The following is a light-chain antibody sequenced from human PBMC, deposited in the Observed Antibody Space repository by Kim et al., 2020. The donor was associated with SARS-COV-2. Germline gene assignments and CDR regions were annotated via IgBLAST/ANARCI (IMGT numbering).Light chain of an antibody. V-gene: IGLV1-47*01. CDR1: SSTIGSDY. J-gene: IGLJ3*02. CDR2: RNN. CDR3: AAWDDSLSVVV. Sequence: GQRVTISCSGSSSTIGSDYVYWYQQSPGTAPKLLIYRNNQRPSGVPDRFSGSKSGTSASMAISGLRSEDEADYYCAAWDDSLSVVVFGGGTQLTVL.